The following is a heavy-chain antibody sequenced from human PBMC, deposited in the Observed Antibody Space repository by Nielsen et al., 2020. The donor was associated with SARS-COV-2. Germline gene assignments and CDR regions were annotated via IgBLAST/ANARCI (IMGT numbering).Heavy chain of an antibody. CDR2: MDWDDDK. Sequence: SGPTLVKPTQTLTLTCTFSGFSLSPSGMCVSWIRPPPGKALEWLDLMDWDDDKYYSTSLKTRLTISKDTSKNQVVLTMTNMDPVDTATYYCARMMYYDFWRGGMDVWGQGTTVTVSS. CDR3: ARMMYYDFWRGGMDV. D-gene: IGHD3-3*01. J-gene: IGHJ6*02. CDR1: GFSLSPSGMC. V-gene: IGHV2-70*01.